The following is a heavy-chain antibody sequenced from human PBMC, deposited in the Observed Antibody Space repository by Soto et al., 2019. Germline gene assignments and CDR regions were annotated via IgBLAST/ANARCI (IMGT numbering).Heavy chain of an antibody. D-gene: IGHD3-22*01. CDR3: ATDRNKYYYDSSGSFDY. CDR1: GYTLTELS. J-gene: IGHJ4*02. CDR2: FDPEDGET. Sequence: VASVKVSCKVSGYTLTELSMHWVRQAPGKGLEWMGGFDPEDGETIYAQKFQGRVTMTEDTSTDTAYMELSSLRSEDTAVYYCATDRNKYYYDSSGSFDYWGQGTLVTVSS. V-gene: IGHV1-24*01.